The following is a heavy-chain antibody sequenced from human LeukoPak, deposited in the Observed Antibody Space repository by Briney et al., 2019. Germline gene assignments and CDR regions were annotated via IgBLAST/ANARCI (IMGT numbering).Heavy chain of an antibody. D-gene: IGHD3-10*01. J-gene: IGHJ4*02. V-gene: IGHV3-23*01. Sequence: GGSLRLSCAASGFTFSSYAMSWVRQAPGKGLEWVSAISGSGGSTYYADSVKGRFTISRDNSKNTLYLQMNSLRAEDTAVYYCAKDLGEKEEWLGPTSFDYWGQGAPVSVSS. CDR3: AKDLGEKEEWLGPTSFDY. CDR2: ISGSGGST. CDR1: GFTFSSYA.